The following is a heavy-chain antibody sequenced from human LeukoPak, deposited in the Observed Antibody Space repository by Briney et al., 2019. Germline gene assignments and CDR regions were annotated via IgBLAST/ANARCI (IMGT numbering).Heavy chain of an antibody. Sequence: GESLKISCKGSGYSFTTYWIAWVRQMPGKGLEWMGIIYPGDSDTRYSPSFQGQVTISADKSISTAYLQWSSLKASDTAMYYCARPNYFDRSGYYAYWGQGTLVTVSS. CDR2: IYPGDSDT. V-gene: IGHV5-51*01. J-gene: IGHJ4*02. CDR3: ARPNYFDRSGYYAY. CDR1: GYSFTTYW. D-gene: IGHD3-22*01.